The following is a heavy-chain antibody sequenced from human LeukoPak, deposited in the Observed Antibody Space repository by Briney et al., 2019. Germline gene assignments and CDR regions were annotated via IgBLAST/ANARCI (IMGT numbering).Heavy chain of an antibody. J-gene: IGHJ2*01. CDR3: ARRLSKQLGRYFDL. D-gene: IGHD6-13*01. Sequence: SETLSLTCTVSGGSISSSSYYWGWIRQPLGKGLEWIGCMYYSGSTYYNPSLQSRVTIAIDTSKNQFSLKLSSVTAADTAVYYFARRLSKQLGRYFDLWGRGTLVTVSS. V-gene: IGHV4-39*01. CDR1: GGSISSSSYY. CDR2: MYYSGST.